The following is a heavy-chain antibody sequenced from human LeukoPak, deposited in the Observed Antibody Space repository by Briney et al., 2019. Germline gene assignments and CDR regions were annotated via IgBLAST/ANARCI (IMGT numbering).Heavy chain of an antibody. Sequence: ASVKVSCKASGYTFTNFDINWVRQATGQGLEWMGWMNPNTGNTGYAQKLQGRVTITGNTSISTASMELSSLRSEDTAVYYCARIDYSNAFDIWGQGTMVTVSS. CDR1: GYTFTNFD. V-gene: IGHV1-8*01. D-gene: IGHD4-11*01. CDR2: MNPNTGNT. CDR3: ARIDYSNAFDI. J-gene: IGHJ3*02.